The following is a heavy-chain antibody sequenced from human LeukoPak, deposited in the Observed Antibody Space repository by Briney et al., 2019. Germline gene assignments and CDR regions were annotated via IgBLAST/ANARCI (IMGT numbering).Heavy chain of an antibody. J-gene: IGHJ4*02. V-gene: IGHV3-11*04. CDR2: ISSGGYTT. Sequence: LSLTCTVSGVSIASRPFYWTWIRQPPGKGLEWVSYISSGGYTTRYADSVKGRFTISRDNAKNSLYLQMNSLKAEDTAVYYCAREGSSYAPSEPFYFDYWGQGTLVTVSS. CDR1: GVSIASRPFY. D-gene: IGHD3-10*01. CDR3: AREGSSYAPSEPFYFDY.